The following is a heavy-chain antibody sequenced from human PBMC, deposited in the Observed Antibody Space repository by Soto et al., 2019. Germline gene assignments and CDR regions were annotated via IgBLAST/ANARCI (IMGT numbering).Heavy chain of an antibody. V-gene: IGHV1-18*01. D-gene: IGHD2-2*01. CDR3: ARDHGIVVVPAAMLPNAFDI. CDR1: GYTFTSYG. CDR2: ISAYNGNT. J-gene: IGHJ3*02. Sequence: GASVKVSCKASGYTFTSYGISWVRQAPGQGLEWMGWISAYNGNTNYAQKLRGRVTMTTDTSTSTAYMELRSLRSDDTAVYYCARDHGIVVVPAAMLPNAFDIWGQGTMVTVSS.